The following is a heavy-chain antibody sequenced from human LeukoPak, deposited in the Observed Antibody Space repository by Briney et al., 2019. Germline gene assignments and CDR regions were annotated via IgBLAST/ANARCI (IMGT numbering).Heavy chain of an antibody. D-gene: IGHD3-16*01. CDR2: ITRDGSST. CDR1: GFTFSSSW. J-gene: IGHJ4*02. CDR3: SRLMNVFGFDY. V-gene: IGHV3-74*01. Sequence: PGGSLRLSCAASGFTFSSSWMHWVRQAPGKGLVWVSRITRDGSSTTYADSVKGRFTTSRDNAKNSLYLQMNSLRAEDTAVYYCSRLMNVFGFDYWGQGTLATVSS.